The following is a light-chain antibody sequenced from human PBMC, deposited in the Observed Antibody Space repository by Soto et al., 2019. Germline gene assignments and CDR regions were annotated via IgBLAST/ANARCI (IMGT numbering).Light chain of an antibody. CDR2: AAS. V-gene: IGKV1-39*01. Sequence: DIQMTQSPSSLSASVGDRVTITCRASQTISRFLNWYQQEPGKAPKLLIYAASSLQSGVPPRFSGSGSGTDFTLTISSLQPEDFATYYCQQSHSTPFTFGPGTKVDIK. CDR1: QTISRF. J-gene: IGKJ3*01. CDR3: QQSHSTPFT.